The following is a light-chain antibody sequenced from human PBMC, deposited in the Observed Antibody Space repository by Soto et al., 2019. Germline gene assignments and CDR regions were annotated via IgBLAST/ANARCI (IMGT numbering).Light chain of an antibody. V-gene: IGKV3-20*01. CDR3: QQYGSSRQT. Sequence: EIELTQSPGTLSLSPGERATLSCRASQSFRSNYLAWYQQKPGQSPRLLIYGASSRATGIPDRFSGSGSGTDFTLTISRLEPEDSAVYYCQQYGSSRQTFGGGTKVEIK. CDR2: GAS. CDR1: QSFRSNY. J-gene: IGKJ4*01.